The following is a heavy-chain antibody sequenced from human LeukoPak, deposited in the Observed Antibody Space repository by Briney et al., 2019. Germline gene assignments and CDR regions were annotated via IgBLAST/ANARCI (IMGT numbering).Heavy chain of an antibody. Sequence: ASVKVSCKTSGYTFTTYYMHWVRQAPGQGLEWMGWINPNSGGTDYAQKFQGRVTMTRDTSISTAYMELSRLRSDDTAVYYCARDRSHLGYCSGGSCYDPTDRVHFDYWGQGTLVTVS. J-gene: IGHJ4*02. CDR1: GYTFTTYY. CDR3: ARDRSHLGYCSGGSCYDPTDRVHFDY. D-gene: IGHD2-15*01. V-gene: IGHV1-2*02. CDR2: INPNSGGT.